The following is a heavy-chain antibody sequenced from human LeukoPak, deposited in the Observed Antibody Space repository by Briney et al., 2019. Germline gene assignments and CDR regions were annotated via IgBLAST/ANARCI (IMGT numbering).Heavy chain of an antibody. CDR3: ARGKDFGVVLPNWFDP. J-gene: IGHJ5*02. D-gene: IGHD3-3*01. Sequence: GGSLRLSCAASGFTFSSYSMNWVRQAPGKGLEWVSSISSSSSYIYYADSVKGRFTISRDNAKNSLYLQMNSLRAEDTAVYYCARGKDFGVVLPNWFDPWGQGTLVTVSS. V-gene: IGHV3-21*01. CDR1: GFTFSSYS. CDR2: ISSSSSYI.